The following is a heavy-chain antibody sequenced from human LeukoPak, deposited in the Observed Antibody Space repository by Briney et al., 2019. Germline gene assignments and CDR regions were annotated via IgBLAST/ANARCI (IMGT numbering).Heavy chain of an antibody. Sequence: SETLSLTCTVSGGFISSSSYFWAWIRQPPGKGLEWIGEIYHSGSTNYNPSLKSRVTISVDKSKNQFSLKLSSVTAADTAVYYCARDPVVRGSALALDGDYWGQGTLVTVSS. J-gene: IGHJ4*02. CDR2: IYHSGST. CDR3: ARDPVVRGSALALDGDY. V-gene: IGHV4-39*07. D-gene: IGHD3-10*01. CDR1: GGFISSSSYF.